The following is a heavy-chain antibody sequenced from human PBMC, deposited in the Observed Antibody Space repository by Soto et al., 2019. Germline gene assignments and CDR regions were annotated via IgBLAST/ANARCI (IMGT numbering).Heavy chain of an antibody. V-gene: IGHV3-23*01. J-gene: IGHJ4*02. Sequence: EVQLLESGGGLVQPGGSLRLSCAASGFTFSSYAMSWVRQAPGKGLEWVSAISGSGGSTYYADSVKGRFTISRDNSKNTLYLQMNSLRAEDTAVYYCAKDSPTGGIVVVVAAPWFDYWGQGTLVTVSS. CDR1: GFTFSSYA. CDR2: ISGSGGST. D-gene: IGHD2-15*01. CDR3: AKDSPTGGIVVVVAAPWFDY.